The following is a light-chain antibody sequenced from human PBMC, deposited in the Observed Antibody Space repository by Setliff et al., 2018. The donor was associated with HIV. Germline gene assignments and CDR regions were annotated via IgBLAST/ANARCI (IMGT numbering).Light chain of an antibody. CDR2: EVS. J-gene: IGLJ2*01. CDR3: CSYSSSSTLI. V-gene: IGLV2-23*02. Sequence: HSALTQPASVSGSPGQSITISCTGTSDDVGSYDFVSWYQQHPGKAPKLMIYEVSKRPSGISARFSGSKSGNTASLTIAGLQAEDEADYYCCSYSSSSTLIFGGGTKVTVL. CDR1: SDDVGSYDF.